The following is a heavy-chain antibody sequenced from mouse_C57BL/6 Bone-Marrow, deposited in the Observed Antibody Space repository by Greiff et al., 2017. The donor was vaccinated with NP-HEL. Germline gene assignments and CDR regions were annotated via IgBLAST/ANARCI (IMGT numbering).Heavy chain of an antibody. CDR3: AKRGIYYYGSTVYYAMDY. CDR1: GYTFTSYD. J-gene: IGHJ4*01. Sequence: VKLMESGPELVKPGASVKLSCKASGYTFTSYDINWVKQRPGQGLEWIGWIYPRDGSTKYNEKFKGKATLTVDTSSSTAYMELHSLTSEDSAVYFCAKRGIYYYGSTVYYAMDYWGQGTSVTVSS. CDR2: IYPRDGST. V-gene: IGHV1-85*01. D-gene: IGHD1-1*01.